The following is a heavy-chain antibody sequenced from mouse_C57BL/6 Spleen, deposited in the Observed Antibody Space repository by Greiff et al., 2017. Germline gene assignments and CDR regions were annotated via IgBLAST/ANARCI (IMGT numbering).Heavy chain of an antibody. J-gene: IGHJ4*01. CDR3: ARNYGSSYAMDY. Sequence: QVQLQQPGAELVMPGASVKLSCKASGYTFTSYWMHWVKQRPGQGLEWIGDIDPSDSYTNYNQKFKGKSTLTVDKSSSTAYMQLSSLTSEDSAVYYCARNYGSSYAMDYWGQGTSVTVSS. V-gene: IGHV1-69*01. D-gene: IGHD1-1*01. CDR2: IDPSDSYT. CDR1: GYTFTSYW.